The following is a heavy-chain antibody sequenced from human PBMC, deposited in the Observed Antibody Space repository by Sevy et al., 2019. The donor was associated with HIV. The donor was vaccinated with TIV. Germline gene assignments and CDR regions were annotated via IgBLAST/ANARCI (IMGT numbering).Heavy chain of an antibody. CDR3: AKDFSYGGNSWNFDF. D-gene: IGHD4-17*01. J-gene: IGHJ4*02. Sequence: GGSLRLSCAASGFIFSKFALSWVRQAPGRGLEWVSAVSSNDGSTYYAASVKGRFTISRDISENMLYLQMNSLSAEDTAVYYCAKDFSYGGNSWNFDFWGQGTLVTVSS. CDR1: GFIFSKFA. CDR2: VSSNDGST. V-gene: IGHV3-23*01.